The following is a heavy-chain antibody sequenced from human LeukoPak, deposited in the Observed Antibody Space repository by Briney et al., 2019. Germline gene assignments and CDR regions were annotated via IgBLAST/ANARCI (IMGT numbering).Heavy chain of an antibody. CDR2: IRYDGSNK. Sequence: GGSLRLSCAASGFTFSSYGMHWVRQAPGKGLEWVAFIRYDGSNKYYADSVKGRFTISRDNSKNTLYLQMNNLRAEDTAVYYCAKAGSGSYRWYYFDYWGQGTLVTVSS. CDR1: GFTFSSYG. CDR3: AKAGSGSYRWYYFDY. V-gene: IGHV3-30*02. J-gene: IGHJ4*02. D-gene: IGHD1-26*01.